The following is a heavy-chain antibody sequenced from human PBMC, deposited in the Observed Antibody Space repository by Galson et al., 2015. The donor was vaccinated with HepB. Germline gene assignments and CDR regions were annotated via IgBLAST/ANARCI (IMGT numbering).Heavy chain of an antibody. Sequence: SLGLPCAASGFSFSSYSMNWVRQAPGKGLEWVGRIKSKTDGATTDYNAPVKGRFTISRDDSKNRLYLQMDRLKTEDTAVYYCTTDVYYSTYWSWLDPWGQGTLVTVSS. J-gene: IGHJ5*02. CDR1: GFSFSSYS. D-gene: IGHD2-8*02. CDR2: IKSKTDGATT. V-gene: IGHV3-15*01. CDR3: TTDVYYSTYWSWLDP.